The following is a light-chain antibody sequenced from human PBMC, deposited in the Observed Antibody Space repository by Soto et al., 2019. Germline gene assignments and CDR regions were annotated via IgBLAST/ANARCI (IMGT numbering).Light chain of an antibody. CDR2: DVS. CDR3: CSYVGSSTYV. J-gene: IGLJ1*01. CDR1: SSDVGGYNY. V-gene: IGLV2-11*01. Sequence: QSVLTQPRSVSGSPGQSVTISCTGTSSDVGGYNYVSWYQQHPDKAPKLMIYDVSKRPSGVPDRFSGSKSGNTASLTISGLQAEDEADYYCCSYVGSSTYVFGTGTKVTVL.